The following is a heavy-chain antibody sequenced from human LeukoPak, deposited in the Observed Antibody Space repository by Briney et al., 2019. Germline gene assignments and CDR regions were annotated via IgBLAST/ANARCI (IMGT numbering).Heavy chain of an antibody. CDR2: IQYDGSNQ. J-gene: IGHJ6*03. CDR1: RFTFSTYG. V-gene: IGHV3-30*02. D-gene: IGHD4-17*01. CDR3: AKDSGHDYGDYVGSYYYYYIDV. Sequence: GGSLRLSCAASRFTFSTYGMHWVRQAPGKGLEWVAYIQYDGSNQQYADSVKGRFSISRDSSKNILYLQMNSLRAEDTAVYYCAKDSGHDYGDYVGSYYYYYIDVWGKGTTVTVSS.